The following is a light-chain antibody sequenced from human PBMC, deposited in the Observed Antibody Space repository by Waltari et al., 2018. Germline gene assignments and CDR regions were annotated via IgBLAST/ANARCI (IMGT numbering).Light chain of an antibody. CDR3: QVWDANTDPGV. V-gene: IGLV3-21*01. CDR1: NIESKS. CDR2: YDS. Sequence: SYVLTQPPSVAVAPGETARVTCGGNNIESKSVQWYQQMPGQAPVLVISYDSDRPSGIPERFSGSNSGDTSTLTISRVEAGDEADYYCQVWDANTDPGVFGTGTEVTVL. J-gene: IGLJ1*01.